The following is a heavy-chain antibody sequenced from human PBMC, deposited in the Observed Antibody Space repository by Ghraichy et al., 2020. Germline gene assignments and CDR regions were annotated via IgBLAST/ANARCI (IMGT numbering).Heavy chain of an antibody. CDR1: GDSVSSNSAS. J-gene: IGHJ6*03. Sequence: SETLSLTCAISGDSVSSNSASWNWIRQSPSRGLEWLGRTYYRSKWYNDYAASLQGRIIINPDTTKNHFSLQLNSVTPEDTAEYFVSRGTSTYMDVWAKGTTVTVSS. D-gene: IGHD5/OR15-5a*01. CDR2: TYYRSKWYN. CDR3: SRGTSTYMDV. V-gene: IGHV6-1*01.